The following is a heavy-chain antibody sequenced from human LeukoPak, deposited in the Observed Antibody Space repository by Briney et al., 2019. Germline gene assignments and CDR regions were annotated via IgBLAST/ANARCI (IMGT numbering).Heavy chain of an antibody. CDR3: AKGGLWFGEKGLDY. CDR2: ISWNSGSI. CDR1: GFTFDDYA. J-gene: IGHJ4*02. Sequence: GGSLRLSCAASGFTFDDYAMHWVRQAPGKGLEWVSGISWNSGSIGYADSVKGRFTISRDNAKNSLYLQMNSLRAEDTALYYCAKGGLWFGEKGLDYWGQGTLVTVSS. D-gene: IGHD3-10*01. V-gene: IGHV3-9*01.